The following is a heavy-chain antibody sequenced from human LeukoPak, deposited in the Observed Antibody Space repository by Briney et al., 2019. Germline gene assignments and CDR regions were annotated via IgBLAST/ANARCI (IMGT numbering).Heavy chain of an antibody. Sequence: PGGSLRLSCAASGFTFSSYAMSWVRQAPGKGLEWVSAITDSGGSTYYADSVKGRFTISRDNAKNSLYLQMNSLRAEDTAVYYCARDRIAARHSDSSVWGKGTTVTVSS. CDR1: GFTFSSYA. J-gene: IGHJ6*04. CDR2: ITDSGGST. D-gene: IGHD6-6*01. V-gene: IGHV3-23*01. CDR3: ARDRIAARHSDSSV.